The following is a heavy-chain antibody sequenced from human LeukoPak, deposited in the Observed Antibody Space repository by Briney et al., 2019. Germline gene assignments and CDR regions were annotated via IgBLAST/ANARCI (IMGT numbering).Heavy chain of an antibody. J-gene: IGHJ4*02. V-gene: IGHV3-30-3*01. D-gene: IGHD3-10*01. CDR3: ASPQFGELSYPFDY. CDR2: ISYDGSNK. CDR1: GFTFSSYA. Sequence: GGSLRLSCAASGFTFSSYAMHWVRQAPGKGLEWVAVISYDGSNKYYADSVKGRFTISRDNSKNTLYLQMNSLRAEDTAVYYCASPQFGELSYPFDYWGQGTLVTVSS.